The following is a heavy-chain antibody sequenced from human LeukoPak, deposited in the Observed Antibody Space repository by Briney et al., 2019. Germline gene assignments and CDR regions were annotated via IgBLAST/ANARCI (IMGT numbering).Heavy chain of an antibody. CDR3: ARDVEEGGNRNYYFDY. CDR1: GFTFSSYA. CDR2: ISGSGGST. Sequence: GGSLTVSLAASGFTFSSYAMSWVRQAPGKGLEWVSAISGSGGSTYYADSVKGRFTISRDNSKNTLYLQMSSLRAEDTAVYYCARDVEEGGNRNYYFDYWGQGTLVTVSS. D-gene: IGHD1-14*01. J-gene: IGHJ4*02. V-gene: IGHV3-23*01.